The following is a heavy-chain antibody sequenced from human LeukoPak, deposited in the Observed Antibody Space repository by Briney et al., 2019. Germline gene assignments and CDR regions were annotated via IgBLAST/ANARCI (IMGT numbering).Heavy chain of an antibody. D-gene: IGHD3-3*01. J-gene: IGHJ6*02. CDR2: ISWNSGSI. CDR1: GFTFDDYA. V-gene: IGHV3-9*01. CDR3: ARGTHGSYYDFWRGSSPGPYYGMDV. Sequence: GRSLRLSCAASGFTFDDYAMHWVRQAPGKGLEWVSDISWNSGSIGCADSVKGRFTISRDNAKNSLYLQMNSLRSEDTAVYYCARGTHGSYYDFWRGSSPGPYYGMDVWGQGTTVTVSS.